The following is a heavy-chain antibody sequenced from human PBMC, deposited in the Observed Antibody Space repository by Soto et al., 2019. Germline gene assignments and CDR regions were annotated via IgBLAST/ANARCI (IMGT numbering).Heavy chain of an antibody. CDR3: AKDTMVRGVIPYYFDY. J-gene: IGHJ4*02. D-gene: IGHD3-10*01. CDR1: GFTFSSYA. CDR2: ISGSGGST. Sequence: EVQLLESGGGLVQPGGSLRLFCAASGFTFSSYAMSWVRQAPGKGLEWVSAISGSGGSTYYADSVKGRFTISRDNSKNTLYLQMNSLRAEDTAVYYCAKDTMVRGVIPYYFDYWGQGTLVTVSS. V-gene: IGHV3-23*01.